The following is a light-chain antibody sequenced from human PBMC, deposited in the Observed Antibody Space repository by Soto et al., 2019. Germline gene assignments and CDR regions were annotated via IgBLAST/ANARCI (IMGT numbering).Light chain of an antibody. CDR2: AAS. CDR3: QQYGSAPWT. V-gene: IGKV3-20*01. J-gene: IGKJ1*01. Sequence: EIVLTQSPGTLPLSPGERATLSCRASLSVASNYLAWYQQEPGQAPRLLIYAASGRATGIPDRFSGSGSGTDFTLTISSLEPEDFAVYYCQQYGSAPWTFGQGTKVEIK. CDR1: LSVASNY.